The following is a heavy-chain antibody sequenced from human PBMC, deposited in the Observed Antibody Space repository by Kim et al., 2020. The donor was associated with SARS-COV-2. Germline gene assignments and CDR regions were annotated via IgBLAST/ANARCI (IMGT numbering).Heavy chain of an antibody. CDR3: ARSSINRADY. V-gene: IGHV7-4-1*02. J-gene: IGHJ4*02. Sequence: GTPKYAKCFTGRFSFSSDTSVSTAYVQISSLKAEDTAVYYCARSSINRADYWGQGTLVTVSS. D-gene: IGHD5-12*01. CDR2: GTP.